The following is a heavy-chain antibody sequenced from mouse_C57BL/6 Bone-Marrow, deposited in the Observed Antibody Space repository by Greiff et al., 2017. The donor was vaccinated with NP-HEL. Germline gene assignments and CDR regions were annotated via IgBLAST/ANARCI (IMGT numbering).Heavy chain of an antibody. D-gene: IGHD2-3*01. V-gene: IGHV1-81*01. CDR2: IYPRSGNT. CDR3: YDGSYYFDY. J-gene: IGHJ2*01. Sequence: VKLQESGAELARPGASVKLSCKASGYTFTSYGISWVKQRTGQGLEWIGEIYPRSGNTYYNEKFKGKATLTADKSTSTAYMELRSLTSEDSAVYFCYDGSYYFDYWGQGTTLTVSS. CDR1: GYTFTSYG.